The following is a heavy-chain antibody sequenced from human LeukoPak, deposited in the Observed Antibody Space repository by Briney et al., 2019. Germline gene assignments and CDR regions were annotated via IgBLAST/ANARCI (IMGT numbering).Heavy chain of an antibody. Sequence: GGSLRLSCAASGFTFSNAWMSWVRQAPGKGLEWVSAISGSGGSTYYADSVKGRFTISRDNSKNTLYLQMNSLRAEDTAVYYCAKDGGYSSSWLGYYYMDVWGKGTTVTVSS. CDR1: GFTFSNAW. CDR3: AKDGGYSSSWLGYYYMDV. CDR2: ISGSGGST. J-gene: IGHJ6*03. V-gene: IGHV3-23*01. D-gene: IGHD6-13*01.